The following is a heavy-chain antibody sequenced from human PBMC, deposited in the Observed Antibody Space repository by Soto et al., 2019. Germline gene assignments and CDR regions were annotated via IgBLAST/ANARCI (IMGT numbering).Heavy chain of an antibody. Sequence: ASVKVSCKASGYTFTSYGISWVRQAPGQGLEWMGWISAYNGNTNYAQKLQGRVTMTTDTSTSTAYMELRSLRSDDTAVYYCARYDRRLEVWYFDDWGQGTLVTVSS. J-gene: IGHJ4*02. CDR3: ARYDRRLEVWYFDD. V-gene: IGHV1-18*01. D-gene: IGHD3-16*01. CDR2: ISAYNGNT. CDR1: GYTFTSYG.